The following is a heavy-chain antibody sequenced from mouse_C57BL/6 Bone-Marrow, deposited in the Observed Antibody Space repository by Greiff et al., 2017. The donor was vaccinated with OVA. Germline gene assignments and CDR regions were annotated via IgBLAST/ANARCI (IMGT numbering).Heavy chain of an antibody. CDR1: GYTFTSYW. CDR3: ARKREWFYWYFDV. CDR2: IYPGSGST. J-gene: IGHJ1*03. V-gene: IGHV1-55*01. D-gene: IGHD1-3*01. Sequence: VKLQQPGAELVKPGASVKMSCKASGYTFTSYWITWVKQRPGQGLEWIGDIYPGSGSTNYNEKFKSKATLTVDTSSSTAYMQLSSLTSEDSAVYYCARKREWFYWYFDVWGTGTTVTVSS.